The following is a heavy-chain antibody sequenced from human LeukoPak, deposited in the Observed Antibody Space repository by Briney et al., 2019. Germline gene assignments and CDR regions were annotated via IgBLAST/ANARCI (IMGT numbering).Heavy chain of an antibody. Sequence: SRTLSPTCAISGDIVSSNSVTWNWIRQSPSRGLEWLGRTYYRSTWYNDYAVSVRGRITVNPDTSKNQFSLHLNSVTPEDTAVYYCARRLTQYDCFDPWGQGILVTVSS. D-gene: IGHD2-2*01. CDR2: TYYRSTWYN. J-gene: IGHJ5*02. CDR3: ARRLTQYDCFDP. CDR1: GDIVSSNSVT. V-gene: IGHV6-1*01.